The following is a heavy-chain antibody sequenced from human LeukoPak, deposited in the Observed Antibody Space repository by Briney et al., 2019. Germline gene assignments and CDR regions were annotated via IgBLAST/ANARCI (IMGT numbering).Heavy chain of an antibody. Sequence: SETLSLTCTVSGGSMSSSSYYWGWIRQPPGKGLEWIGSIYYSGSTYYNPSLKSRVTISVDTSKNQFSLKLSSVTAADTAVYYCARDQRLFGYWGQGTLVTVSS. J-gene: IGHJ4*02. CDR2: IYYSGST. CDR3: ARDQRLFGY. CDR1: GGSMSSSSYY. D-gene: IGHD1-1*01. V-gene: IGHV4-39*07.